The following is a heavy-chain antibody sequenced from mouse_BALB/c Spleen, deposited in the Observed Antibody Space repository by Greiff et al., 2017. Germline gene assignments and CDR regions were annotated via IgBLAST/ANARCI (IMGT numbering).Heavy chain of an antibody. CDR2: ISSGGST. D-gene: IGHD1-1*01. CDR1: GFTFSSYA. CDR3: ASDTTVVARDYAMDY. J-gene: IGHJ4*01. Sequence: EVKLVESGGGLVKPGGSLKLSCAASGFTFSSYAMSWVRQTPGKRLEWVAFISSGGSTYYPDSVKGRFTISRDNARNILYLQMSSVRSEDTAMYYCASDTTVVARDYAMDYWGQGTSVTVSS. V-gene: IGHV5-6-5*01.